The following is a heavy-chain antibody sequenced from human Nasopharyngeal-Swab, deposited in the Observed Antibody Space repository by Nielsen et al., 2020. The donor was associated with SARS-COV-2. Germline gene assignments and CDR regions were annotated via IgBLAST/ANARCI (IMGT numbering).Heavy chain of an antibody. Sequence: SQTLSLTCDISGDTVSSTTAAWNWIRQSPSRGLEWLGRTYYRSEWSSDYAASVRSRITITADTSKNQFSLHLNSVTPEDTAVYYCTRDLRDYGDNNFYYYGMDVWGQGTTVTVSS. D-gene: IGHD4-17*01. V-gene: IGHV6-1*01. CDR3: TRDLRDYGDNNFYYYGMDV. CDR1: GDTVSSTTAA. CDR2: TYYRSEWSS. J-gene: IGHJ6*02.